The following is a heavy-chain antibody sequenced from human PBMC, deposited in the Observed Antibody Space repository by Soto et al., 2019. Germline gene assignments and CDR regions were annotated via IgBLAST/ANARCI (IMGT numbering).Heavy chain of an antibody. CDR1: GGSLSTYY. D-gene: IGHD3-10*01. V-gene: IGHV4-59*12. J-gene: IGHJ5*02. CDR3: ARAPPRGGWYAP. Sequence: LSLTCTVSGGSLSTYYWTWIRQPPGKGLEWIGYAHDSGYANYRPSLKSRVTISLDTSKNQISLDLNSVTAADTAVYYCARAPPRGGWYAPWGQGILVTV. CDR2: AHDSGYA.